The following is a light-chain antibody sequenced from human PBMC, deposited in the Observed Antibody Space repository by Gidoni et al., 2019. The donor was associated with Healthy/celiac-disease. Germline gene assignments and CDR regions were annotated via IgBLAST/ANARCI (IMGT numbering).Light chain of an antibody. CDR1: QSISSW. CDR2: KAS. V-gene: IGKV1-5*03. CDR3: QQYNSYPET. Sequence: DIQMTQSPSTMYASVGDRVTITCRASQSISSWLAWYQQKPGKAPKLLIYKASSLESGVPSRFSGSGSGTEFTLTISSLQPDDFATYYCQQYNSYPETFXXXTKLEIK. J-gene: IGKJ2*01.